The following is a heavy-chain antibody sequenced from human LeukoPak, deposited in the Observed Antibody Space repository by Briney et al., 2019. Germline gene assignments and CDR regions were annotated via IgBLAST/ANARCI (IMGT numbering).Heavy chain of an antibody. J-gene: IGHJ4*02. V-gene: IGHV3-7*01. CDR1: GFTFGNYG. Sequence: GGSLRLSCAASGFTFGNYGLHWVRQAPGTGLEWVANIKQDGSEKYYVDSVKGRFTISRDNAKNSLYLQMNSLRVEDTAVYYCARDKENPYSSSYIDYWGQGTLVTVSS. D-gene: IGHD6-13*01. CDR2: IKQDGSEK. CDR3: ARDKENPYSSSYIDY.